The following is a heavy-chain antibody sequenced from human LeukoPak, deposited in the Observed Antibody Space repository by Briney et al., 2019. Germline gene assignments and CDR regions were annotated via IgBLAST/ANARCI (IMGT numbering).Heavy chain of an antibody. Sequence: GGSLRLSCAASGFTFSSYTMNWVRQAPGKGLEWVSIISSGSSYIHYADSVKGRFTISRDNSKNTLYLQMNSLRAEDTAVYYCARDAFQGPVPKYYYYYYYMDVWGKGTTVTVSS. V-gene: IGHV3-21*01. CDR1: GFTFSSYT. J-gene: IGHJ6*03. D-gene: IGHD2/OR15-2a*01. CDR2: ISSGSSYI. CDR3: ARDAFQGPVPKYYYYYYYMDV.